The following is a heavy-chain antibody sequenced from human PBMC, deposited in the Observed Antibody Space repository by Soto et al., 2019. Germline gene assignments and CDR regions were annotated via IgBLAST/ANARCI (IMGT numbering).Heavy chain of an antibody. CDR1: GFSLRTSGVG. CDR2: IYWNDDK. J-gene: IGHJ5*02. V-gene: IGHV2-5*01. CDR3: AKSGSSGWYGWFDP. Sequence: GSGPTLVNPTETLTLTCIFSGFSLRTSGVGVGWIRQPPGKALEWLGFIYWNDDKRYSPSLKSRLTITKDTPKNQVVLTMTNMDPVDTATYYCAKSGSSGWYGWFDPWGQGTLVTVSS. D-gene: IGHD6-19*01.